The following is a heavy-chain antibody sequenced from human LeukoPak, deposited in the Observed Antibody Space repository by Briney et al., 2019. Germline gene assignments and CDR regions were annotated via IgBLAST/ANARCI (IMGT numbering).Heavy chain of an antibody. J-gene: IGHJ6*03. Sequence: GSSVKVSCKASGGTFSSYAISWVRQAPGQELEWMGGIIPIFGTANYAQKFQGRVTITADESTSTAYMELSSLRSEDTAVYYCASAPVGVVPAAIYYYYYYYMDVWGKGTTVTVSS. D-gene: IGHD2-2*01. CDR2: IIPIFGTA. V-gene: IGHV1-69*01. CDR1: GGTFSSYA. CDR3: ASAPVGVVPAAIYYYYYYYMDV.